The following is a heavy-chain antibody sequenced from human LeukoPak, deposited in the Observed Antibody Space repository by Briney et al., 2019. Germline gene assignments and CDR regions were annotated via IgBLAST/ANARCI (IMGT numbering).Heavy chain of an antibody. D-gene: IGHD6-13*01. CDR1: GFTFSRSA. CDR2: ISSSGNT. V-gene: IGHV3-23*01. J-gene: IGHJ4*02. CDR3: VKGRISEDGLDF. Sequence: PGGSLRLSCAASGFTFSRSAMTWVRQTPGKGLDWVSSISSSGNTYYADSVKGRFTISRDNSKNMLYLQMNSLRAEETAVYYCVKGRISEDGLDFWGQGTLVTVSS.